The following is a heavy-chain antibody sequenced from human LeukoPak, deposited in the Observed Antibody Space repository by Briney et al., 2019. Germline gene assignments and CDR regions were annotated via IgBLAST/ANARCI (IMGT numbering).Heavy chain of an antibody. V-gene: IGHV4-34*01. CDR1: GASFSDNY. Sequence: SETLSLTCAVHGASFSDNYWTWIRQPPGKELEWIGEVNHGGSTNYNPSLESRVTISIDTSKSQFSLNLRSVTAADTAVYYCARGQANLDYWGQGTLVTVSS. CDR3: ARGQANLDY. J-gene: IGHJ4*02. CDR2: VNHGGST.